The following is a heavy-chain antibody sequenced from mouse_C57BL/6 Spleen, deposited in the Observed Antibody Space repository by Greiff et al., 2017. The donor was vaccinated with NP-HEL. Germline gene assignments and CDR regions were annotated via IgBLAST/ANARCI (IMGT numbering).Heavy chain of an antibody. Sequence: QVQLQQSGPELVKPGASVKISCKASGYSFTSYYIHWVKQRPGQGLEWIGWIYPGSGNTKYNEKFKGKATLTADTSSSTAYMQLSSLTSEDSAVYYCAREGTRRMFAYWGQGTLVTVSA. CDR2: IYPGSGNT. D-gene: IGHD3-3*01. CDR3: AREGTRRMFAY. J-gene: IGHJ3*01. CDR1: GYSFTSYY. V-gene: IGHV1-66*01.